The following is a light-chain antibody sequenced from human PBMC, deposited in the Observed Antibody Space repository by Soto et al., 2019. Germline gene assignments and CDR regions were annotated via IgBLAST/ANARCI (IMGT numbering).Light chain of an antibody. V-gene: IGKV1-6*01. J-gene: IGKJ1*01. CDR3: LQDYNCTWA. CDR1: RYIRSD. Sequence: AIQMTQSPSSLSASEGDRVNITCRASRYIRSDLIWYQQRPGQAPKVLIYGASSSQSGVPSRFSGSGYGTDFALSISSLQPEDFATYFCLQDYNCTWAFGPGTKV. CDR2: GAS.